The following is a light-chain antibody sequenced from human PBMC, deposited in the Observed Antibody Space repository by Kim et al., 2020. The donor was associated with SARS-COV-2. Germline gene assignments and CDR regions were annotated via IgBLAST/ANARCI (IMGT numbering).Light chain of an antibody. CDR3: QQYDGSPPWT. CDR2: GAS. V-gene: IGKV3-20*01. CDR1: QSVSSSY. Sequence: EIVLTQSPGTLSLSPGERATLSCRASQSVSSSYLAWYQQKPGQAPRLLIYGASSRATGIPDRFSGSGSGTDFTLTISRLEPEDVAVYYCQQYDGSPPWTFGQGTKVDIK. J-gene: IGKJ1*01.